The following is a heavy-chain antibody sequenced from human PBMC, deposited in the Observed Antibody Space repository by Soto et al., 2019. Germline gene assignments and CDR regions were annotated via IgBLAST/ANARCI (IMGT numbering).Heavy chain of an antibody. D-gene: IGHD2-21*01. V-gene: IGHV1-69*13. CDR1: GGTFSRLI. CDR2: IIPIAGTA. J-gene: IGHJ6*02. CDR3: AKDMGIGGRPGYYYGMDV. Sequence: GPSVKVSCKASGGTFSRLIISWVRQAPGQGLEWMGGIIPIAGTANYGQKFQGRVTISADEFTSTVYMELRSLRSDDTAVYFCAKDMGIGGRPGYYYGMDVWGQGTTVTVSS.